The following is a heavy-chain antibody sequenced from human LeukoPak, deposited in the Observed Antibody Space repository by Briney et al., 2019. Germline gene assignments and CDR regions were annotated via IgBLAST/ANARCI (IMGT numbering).Heavy chain of an antibody. Sequence: GASVKVSCKASGYTCTGYYMHWVRQAPGQGLEWMGWINPNSGGTNYAQKFQGRVTMTRDTSISTAYMELSRLRSDDTAVYYCARPYYYDSSGYLVWGQGTLVTVSS. V-gene: IGHV1-2*02. J-gene: IGHJ4*02. D-gene: IGHD3-22*01. CDR1: GYTCTGYY. CDR2: INPNSGGT. CDR3: ARPYYYDSSGYLV.